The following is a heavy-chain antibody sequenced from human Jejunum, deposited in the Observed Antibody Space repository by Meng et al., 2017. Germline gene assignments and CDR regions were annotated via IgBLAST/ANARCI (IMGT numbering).Heavy chain of an antibody. Sequence: QVQLQESGPGLVGPSETLSLNCTVSGDSTNSNNYLWGWIRQPPGKGLEWIGTIDYSGTTYYNPSLKSRVTITLGTSKNQISLKVTSVTAAETAVYYCARYSRYVGWLDPWGQGTLVTVSS. D-gene: IGHD6-13*01. CDR2: IDYSGTT. CDR1: GDSTNSNNYL. V-gene: IGHV4-39*07. J-gene: IGHJ5*02. CDR3: ARYSRYVGWLDP.